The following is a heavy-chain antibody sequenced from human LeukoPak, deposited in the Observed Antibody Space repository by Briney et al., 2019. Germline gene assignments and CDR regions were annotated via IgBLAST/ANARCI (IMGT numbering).Heavy chain of an antibody. Sequence: SETLSLTCTVSGGSISDYYWSWIRQPPGKGLEWIGYMYYSGSTNYNPSLKSRVTISVDTSKNQFSLKLSSVTAADTAVYYCASSHPLGSNNDYYTPFDYWGQGTLVTVSS. CDR1: GGSISDYY. D-gene: IGHD3-3*01. V-gene: IGHV4-59*01. CDR3: ASSHPLGSNNDYYTPFDY. J-gene: IGHJ4*02. CDR2: MYYSGST.